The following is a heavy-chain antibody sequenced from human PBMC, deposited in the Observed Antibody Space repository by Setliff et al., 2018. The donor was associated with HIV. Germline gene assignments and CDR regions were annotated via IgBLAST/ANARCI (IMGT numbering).Heavy chain of an antibody. J-gene: IGHJ4*02. V-gene: IGHV3-15*07. CDR1: GIIFTDAW. CDR3: ATGPLDY. Sequence: ETLSLSCTTSGIIFTDAWMNWVRRAPGKGLEWVGLIKHNSDGGTTDFAAPVKGRFTISRDDSKNTVYLQMNSLKIDDTGLYYCATGPLDYWGQGTLVTVSS. CDR2: IKHNSDGGTT.